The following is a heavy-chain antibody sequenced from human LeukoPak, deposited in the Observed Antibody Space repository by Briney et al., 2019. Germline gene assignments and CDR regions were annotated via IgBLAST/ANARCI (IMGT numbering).Heavy chain of an antibody. D-gene: IGHD5-18*01. J-gene: IGHJ4*02. CDR3: GRRGRGYSYAVDY. V-gene: IGHV3-74*01. CDR1: GFTFSSYW. CDR2: INSDGSST. Sequence: PGGSLRLSCAASGFTFSSYWMYWVRQAPGKGLVWVSRINSDGSSTSYADSVKGRFTISRDNAKNTLYLQMNGLRAEDTAVYYCGRRGRGYSYAVDYWGQGTLVIVSS.